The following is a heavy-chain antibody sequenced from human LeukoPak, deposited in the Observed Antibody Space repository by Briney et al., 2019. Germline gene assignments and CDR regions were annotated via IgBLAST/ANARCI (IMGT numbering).Heavy chain of an antibody. CDR1: GGSISGSY. CDR3: ARDPVDQPYWFFDL. Sequence: SETLSLTCTVSGGSISGSYWDWIRQPPGKGLEWIGYIHYSGNTNYNPSLKSRVTISVDTSKNQFSLKLSSVTAADTAVYYCARDPVDQPYWFFDLWGRGTLVTVSS. V-gene: IGHV4-59*01. J-gene: IGHJ2*01. CDR2: IHYSGNT.